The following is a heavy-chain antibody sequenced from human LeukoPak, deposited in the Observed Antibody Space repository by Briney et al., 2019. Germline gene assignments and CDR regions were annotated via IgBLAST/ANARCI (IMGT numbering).Heavy chain of an antibody. D-gene: IGHD3-22*01. Sequence: PSETLSLTCTVSGDSIRSGYYWGWIRQPPGKGLEWIGSIYQSGSTYYNASLRSRVTISVNTSNNQFSLKLSSVTAADTAVYYCARDPDYYDPGYWGQGTLVTVSS. CDR2: IYQSGST. V-gene: IGHV4-38-2*02. CDR3: ARDPDYYDPGY. J-gene: IGHJ4*02. CDR1: GDSIRSGYY.